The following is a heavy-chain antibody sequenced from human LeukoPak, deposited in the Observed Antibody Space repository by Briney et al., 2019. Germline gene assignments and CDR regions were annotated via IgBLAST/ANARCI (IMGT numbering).Heavy chain of an antibody. Sequence: SETLSLTCTVSGGSISSNTYYWGWIRRPPGKGLEWIGNIHYSGSTYYNPSLKSRVTISVDTSKNQFSLNLSSLTAADTAVYYCATSDTVSTYNWFDPWGQGTLVTVSS. J-gene: IGHJ5*02. CDR2: IHYSGST. CDR1: GGSISSNTYY. CDR3: ATSDTVSTYNWFDP. D-gene: IGHD5/OR15-5a*01. V-gene: IGHV4-39*01.